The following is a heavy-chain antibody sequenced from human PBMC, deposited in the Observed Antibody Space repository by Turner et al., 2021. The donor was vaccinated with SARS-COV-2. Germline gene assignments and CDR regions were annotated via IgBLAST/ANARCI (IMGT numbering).Heavy chain of an antibody. V-gene: IGHV3-30*04. D-gene: IGHD2-2*01. CDR1: GFLFSAYA. CDR2: VSRDGHGN. CDR3: ARDHRPVVVPAAKRAGSYYYGMDV. Sequence: QVQLVESGGAVVQPGKSLRLSWAATGFLFSAYAIHWVRQAPGKGLEWVALVSRDGHGNSYADSVKGRFTISRDNAKNSLYLQMNSLRAEDTAVYYCARDHRPVVVPAAKRAGSYYYGMDVWGQGTTVTVSS. J-gene: IGHJ6*02.